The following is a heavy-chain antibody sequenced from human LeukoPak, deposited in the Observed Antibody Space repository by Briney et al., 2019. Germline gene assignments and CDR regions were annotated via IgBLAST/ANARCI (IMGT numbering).Heavy chain of an antibody. D-gene: IGHD2-15*01. Sequence: GGSLRLSCAASGFTFSDYYMSWIRQAPGKGLEWVSYISSSGSTIYYADSVKGRFTISRDNAKNSLYLQMNSLRAEDTAVYYCATDRPPTLYSRRTGFDYWGQGTLVTVSS. CDR2: ISSSGSTI. CDR3: ATDRPPTLYSRRTGFDY. J-gene: IGHJ4*02. CDR1: GFTFSDYY. V-gene: IGHV3-11*01.